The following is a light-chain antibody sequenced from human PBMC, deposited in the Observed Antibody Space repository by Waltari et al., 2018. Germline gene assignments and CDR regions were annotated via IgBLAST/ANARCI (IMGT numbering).Light chain of an antibody. Sequence: QSVLTQPPSASGTPGQRVTISYSGSSSNIGSTTINWYQQLPGTAPKLLIYSNNQRPSGVPERFSGSKSGNTAYLTVSGLQAEDEANYYCNSYAGTNTMVFGGGTKLTVL. V-gene: IGLV1-44*01. CDR1: SSNIGSTT. CDR2: SNN. CDR3: NSYAGTNTMV. J-gene: IGLJ2*01.